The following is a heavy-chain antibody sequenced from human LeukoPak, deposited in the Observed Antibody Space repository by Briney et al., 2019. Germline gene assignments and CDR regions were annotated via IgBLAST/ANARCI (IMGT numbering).Heavy chain of an antibody. J-gene: IGHJ4*02. CDR3: ARVRIAAAGTSFDY. CDR1: GGTFSDYA. CDR2: IIPIFGTA. D-gene: IGHD6-13*01. V-gene: IGHV1-69*06. Sequence: SVKVSCKASGGTFSDYAISWVRQAPGQGLEWMGGIIPIFGTANYAQKFQGRVTITADKSTSTAYMELSSLRSEDTAVYYCARVRIAAAGTSFDYWGQGTLVTVSS.